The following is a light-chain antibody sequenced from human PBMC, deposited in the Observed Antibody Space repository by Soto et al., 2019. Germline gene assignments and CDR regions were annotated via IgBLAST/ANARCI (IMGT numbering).Light chain of an antibody. Sequence: DIQMTQSPSTLSASVGYRVTITCLASQSISSWFAWYQQKPGTAPKLLIYKASTLESGVPSRFSGIRSGTEFTLSVSSLQHDDFATYYCQQYNDSFPYTFGQGTKLEIK. CDR3: QQYNDSFPYT. V-gene: IGKV1-5*03. CDR2: KAS. J-gene: IGKJ2*01. CDR1: QSISSW.